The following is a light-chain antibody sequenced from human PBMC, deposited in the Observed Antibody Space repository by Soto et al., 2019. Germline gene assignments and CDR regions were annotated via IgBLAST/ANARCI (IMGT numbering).Light chain of an antibody. Sequence: ATQMTQSPSSLSASVGDRLTISCRASQGISNYLAWYQQRPGKAPKLLIFGAATLQSGVPSRFSASGSGPDFTLTISSLQPEDFATYYCLQDYNYPWTFGQGTKVEIK. CDR1: QGISNY. CDR2: GAA. J-gene: IGKJ1*01. CDR3: LQDYNYPWT. V-gene: IGKV1-6*01.